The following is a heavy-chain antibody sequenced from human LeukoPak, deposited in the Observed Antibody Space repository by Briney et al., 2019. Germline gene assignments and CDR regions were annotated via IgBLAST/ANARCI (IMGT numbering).Heavy chain of an antibody. V-gene: IGHV3-53*05. CDR2: IYSGGST. Sequence: GGSLRLSCAASGFTVSSNYMSWVRQAPGKGLEWVSVIYSGGSTYYADSVKGRFTISRDNSKNTLYLQMNSLRAEDTAVYYCAKDLYDSSGYYYDYWGQGTLVTVSS. J-gene: IGHJ4*02. CDR1: GFTVSSNY. CDR3: AKDLYDSSGYYYDY. D-gene: IGHD3-22*01.